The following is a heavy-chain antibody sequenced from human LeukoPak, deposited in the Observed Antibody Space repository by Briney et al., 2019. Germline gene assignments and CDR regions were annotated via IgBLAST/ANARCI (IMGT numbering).Heavy chain of an antibody. Sequence: GGSLRLSCAASGFTFSSYSMNWVRQAPGKGLEWVSSISSSSSYIYYADSVKGRLTISRDNAKNSLYLQMNSLRAEDTAVYYCARLYGSGSYVPPDYWGQGTLVTVSS. V-gene: IGHV3-21*01. D-gene: IGHD3-10*01. CDR3: ARLYGSGSYVPPDY. CDR1: GFTFSSYS. J-gene: IGHJ4*02. CDR2: ISSSSSYI.